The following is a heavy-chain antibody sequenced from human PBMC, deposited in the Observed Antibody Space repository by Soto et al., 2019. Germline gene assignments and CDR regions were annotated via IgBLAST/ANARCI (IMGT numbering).Heavy chain of an antibody. V-gene: IGHV1-69*01. CDR3: ARGETYLGV. D-gene: IGHD3-16*01. J-gene: IGHJ6*02. Sequence: QVQLVQSGAEVKKHGSSVKVSCKTSRDTFNKYAFNWVRQAPGQGLEWMGWIIPIFSSRNYAEKFQGRVTITADDSTSTAYMERRILRFEDTAVYYCARGETYLGVWGQGTTVTVSS. CDR1: RDTFNKYA. CDR2: IIPIFSSR.